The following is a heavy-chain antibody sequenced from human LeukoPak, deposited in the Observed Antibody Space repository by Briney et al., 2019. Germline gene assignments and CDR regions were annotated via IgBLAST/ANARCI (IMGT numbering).Heavy chain of an antibody. CDR3: AKGRDTSGRQNFDF. Sequence: GGSLRLSCEASGFTFTSYAMRWVRQAPGKGLEWVSSISASGSGTFYTGSMNGRFTISRDNAKKTFFLQMKNLRPGDTALYYCAKGRDTSGRQNFDFWGQGTLVTVSS. CDR1: GFTFTSYA. D-gene: IGHD6-19*01. J-gene: IGHJ4*02. CDR2: ISASGSGT. V-gene: IGHV3-23*01.